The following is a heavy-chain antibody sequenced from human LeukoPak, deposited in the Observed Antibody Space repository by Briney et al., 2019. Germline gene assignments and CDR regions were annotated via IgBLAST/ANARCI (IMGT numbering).Heavy chain of an antibody. D-gene: IGHD4-11*01. CDR1: GGSISSGGYY. CDR2: IYYGGST. V-gene: IGHV4-31*03. CDR3: ARWITVTTNWFDP. J-gene: IGHJ5*02. Sequence: SQTLSLTCTVSGGSISSGGYYWSWIRQHPGKGLEWIGYIYYGGSTYYNPSLKSRVTISVDTSKNQFSLKLSSVTAADTAVYYCARWITVTTNWFDPWGQGTLVTVSS.